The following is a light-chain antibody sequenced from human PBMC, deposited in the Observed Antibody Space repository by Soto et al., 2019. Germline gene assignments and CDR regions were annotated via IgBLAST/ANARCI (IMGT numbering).Light chain of an antibody. CDR2: KAS. CDR1: QTISSW. CDR3: QHYNSYSAA. J-gene: IGKJ1*01. V-gene: IGKV1-5*03. Sequence: DIQMTQSPSTLSGSVGDRVTITCRASQTISSWLAWYQPKPGKAPKLLIYKASTLKSGVPSRFSGSGCGTEFTPTITSLQPADFATYYCQHYNSYSAAFGQGTTVDI.